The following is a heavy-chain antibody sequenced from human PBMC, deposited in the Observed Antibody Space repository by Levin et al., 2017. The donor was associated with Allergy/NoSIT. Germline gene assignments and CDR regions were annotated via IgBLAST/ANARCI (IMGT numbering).Heavy chain of an antibody. CDR3: ARDRYSGYGWGYIDY. Sequence: PGESLKISCAASGFTFTSHAMHWVRQAPGKGLEWVAVVSYDGSSEYYADSVKGRFTISRDNSKNTLSLQMNSLRTEDTAVYFCARDRYSGYGWGYIDYWGQGTLVTVSS. CDR2: VSYDGSSE. J-gene: IGHJ4*02. D-gene: IGHD5-12*01. V-gene: IGHV3-30-3*01. CDR1: GFTFTSHA.